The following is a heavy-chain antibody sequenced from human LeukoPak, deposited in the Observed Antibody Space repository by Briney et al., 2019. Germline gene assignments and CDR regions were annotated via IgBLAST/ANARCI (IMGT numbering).Heavy chain of an antibody. CDR3: ARGGYGSGSPFDY. J-gene: IGHJ4*02. V-gene: IGHV3-30-3*01. D-gene: IGHD3-10*01. CDR1: GFTFSSYA. CDR2: ISYDGSNK. Sequence: PGRSLRLSCAASGFTFSSYAMHWVRQAPGKGLEWVAVISYDGSNKYYADSVKGRFTISRDNSKNTLYLQMNSLRAEDSAVYYCARGGYGSGSPFDYWGQGTLVTVSS.